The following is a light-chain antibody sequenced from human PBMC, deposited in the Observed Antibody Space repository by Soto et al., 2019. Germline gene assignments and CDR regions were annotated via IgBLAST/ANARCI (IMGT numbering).Light chain of an antibody. V-gene: IGKV1-5*03. CDR3: QQYNSYPF. CDR2: KAS. CDR1: QSISSW. J-gene: IGKJ3*01. Sequence: DIQMTQSPSTLSASVGDRVTITCPASQSISSWLAWYQQKPGKAPKLLIYKASSLESGVPSRFSGSGSGTEFTLTISSLQPDDFATYYCQQYNSYPFFGPGTKVDIK.